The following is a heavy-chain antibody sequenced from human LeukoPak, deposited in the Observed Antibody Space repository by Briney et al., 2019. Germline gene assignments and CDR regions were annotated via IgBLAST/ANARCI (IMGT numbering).Heavy chain of an antibody. CDR2: INPSGGST. J-gene: IGHJ6*02. D-gene: IGHD5-18*01. Sequence: ASVKVSCKASGYTFTSYYMHWVRQAPGQGLEWMGIINPSGGSTSYAQKFQGRVTMTRDTSTSTVYMELSSLRSEDTAVYYCAKQPPGHYGMDVWGQGTTVTVSS. V-gene: IGHV1-46*01. CDR1: GYTFTSYY. CDR3: AKQPPGHYGMDV.